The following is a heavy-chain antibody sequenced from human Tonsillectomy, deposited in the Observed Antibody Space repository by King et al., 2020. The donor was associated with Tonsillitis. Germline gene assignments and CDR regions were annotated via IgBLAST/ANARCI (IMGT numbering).Heavy chain of an antibody. CDR2: VSSDGNWK. Sequence: VQLVESGGGVVQPGGSLRLSCAASGFTFSHYGMHWVRQAPGKGLEWVAVVSSDGNWKSYLESVKGRFTISRDSSKNTLDLQMDSLRTEDTAVYYCAKEISRGFDYWGQGTLVTVSS. D-gene: IGHD5-24*01. J-gene: IGHJ4*02. V-gene: IGHV3-30*18. CDR3: AKEISRGFDY. CDR1: GFTFSHYG.